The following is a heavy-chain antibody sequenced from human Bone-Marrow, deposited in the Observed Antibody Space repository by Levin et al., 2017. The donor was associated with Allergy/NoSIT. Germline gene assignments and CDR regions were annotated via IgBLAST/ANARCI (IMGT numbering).Heavy chain of an antibody. J-gene: IGHJ4*02. D-gene: IGHD3-16*02. CDR2: ISGSGVAT. V-gene: IGHV3-23*01. CDR3: AKGRLGELSLDS. Sequence: ETLSLTCAASGFTFKTYAMNWVRLAPGKGQEWISAISGSGVATYYAESVKGRLFIARDNSRDTLYVQMNTLGVADTAVYYCAKGRLGELSLDSWGQGTLVTVSS. CDR1: GFTFKTYA.